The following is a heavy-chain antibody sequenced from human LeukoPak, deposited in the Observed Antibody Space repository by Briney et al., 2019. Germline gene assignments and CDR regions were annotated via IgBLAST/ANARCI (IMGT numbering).Heavy chain of an antibody. CDR3: GRDPKLGIRGYTYGYIDF. CDR2: INTNTGSP. V-gene: IGHV7-4-1*02. CDR1: GYTFTTYA. D-gene: IGHD5-18*01. Sequence: VASVKVSCKTSGYTFTTYAISWVRQAPGQGLEWMGWINTNTGSPTYAQGFFTGRYVFSLDTSVNTAYLQITGLKADDTAVYYCGRDPKLGIRGYTYGYIDFWGQGTLVTVAS. J-gene: IGHJ4*02.